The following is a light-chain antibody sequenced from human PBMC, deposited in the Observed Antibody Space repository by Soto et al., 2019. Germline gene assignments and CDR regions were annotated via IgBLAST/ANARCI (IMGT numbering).Light chain of an antibody. CDR2: VAF. V-gene: IGKV1-39*01. Sequence: DIQMTQSPSSLSASVGDTVTMTCRASQSIALSVNWYQQKPGKAPKLLIYVAFTLESGVPSRFSGSGSGTEFTLTIRSLQHEDFATYYCQQSFRSPITFGQGTRLEIK. CDR3: QQSFRSPIT. J-gene: IGKJ5*01. CDR1: QSIALS.